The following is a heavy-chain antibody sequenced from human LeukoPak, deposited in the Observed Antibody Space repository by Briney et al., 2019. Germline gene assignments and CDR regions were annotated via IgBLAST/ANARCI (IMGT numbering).Heavy chain of an antibody. CDR2: ISNGGDHT. D-gene: IGHD3-9*01. J-gene: IGHJ4*02. Sequence: GGSLRLSCVASGFTFRDFSMSWVRQAPGKGLEWVSVISNGGDHTYYADSVKGRFAISRDNSKNTLYLQMNSLRTEDTAIYYCAKDRLYFGNDFGDYWGQGTLATVSS. V-gene: IGHV3-23*01. CDR1: GFTFRDFS. CDR3: AKDRLYFGNDFGDY.